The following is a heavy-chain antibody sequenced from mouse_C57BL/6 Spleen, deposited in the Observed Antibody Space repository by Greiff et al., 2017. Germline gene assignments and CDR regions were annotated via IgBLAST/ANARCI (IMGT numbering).Heavy chain of an antibody. D-gene: IGHD3-2*02. J-gene: IGHJ2*01. CDR3: TRGQLRLTFDY. CDR1: GYTFTSYW. CDR2: IYPGNSDT. V-gene: IGHV1-5*01. Sequence: EVQLQQSGTVLARPGASVTMSCKTSGYTFTSYWMHLVKQRPGPGLAWIGAIYPGNSDTSSNQKFKGKAKLTAVTSARTAYMELSSLTKEDSAVYYCTRGQLRLTFDYWGQGTTLTVSS.